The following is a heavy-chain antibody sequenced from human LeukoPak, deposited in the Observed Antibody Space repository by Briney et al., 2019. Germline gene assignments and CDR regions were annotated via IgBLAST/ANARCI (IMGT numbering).Heavy chain of an antibody. D-gene: IGHD4-17*01. V-gene: IGHV3-66*01. CDR3: ARGCGDRNPFDY. CDR1: GFTVSSNY. CDR2: IYSGGST. Sequence: GGSLRLSCAASGFTVSSNYMTWVRQAPGQGLEWVSVIYSGGSTYYADSVKGRFIISRDNSKNTLYLQMNSLRAEDTAVYYCARGCGDRNPFDYWGQGTLVTVSS. J-gene: IGHJ4*02.